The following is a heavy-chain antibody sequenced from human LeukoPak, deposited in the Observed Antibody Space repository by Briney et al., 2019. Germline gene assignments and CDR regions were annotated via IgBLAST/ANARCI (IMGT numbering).Heavy chain of an antibody. CDR3: ARSEGRESSPFDY. V-gene: IGHV3-53*01. J-gene: IGHJ4*02. CDR2: IYSGGST. CDR1: GFTVSSNY. D-gene: IGHD1-26*01. Sequence: GGSLRLSCAASGFTVSSNYMSWVRQAPGKGLEWVSVIYSGGSTYYADSVKGRFTISRDNSKNTLYLQMNSLRAEDTAVYYCARSEGRESSPFDYWGQGTLVTVSS.